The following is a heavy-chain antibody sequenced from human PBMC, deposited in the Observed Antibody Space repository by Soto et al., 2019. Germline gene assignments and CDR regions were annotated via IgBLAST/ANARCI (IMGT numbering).Heavy chain of an antibody. CDR2: IIPILGIA. CDR1: GGTFSSYT. J-gene: IGHJ4*02. D-gene: IGHD6-13*01. Sequence: QVQLVQSGAEVKKPGSSVKVSCKASGGTFSSYTISWVRQAPGQGLEWMGRIIPILGIANYAQKFQGRVTXTVXKSTSTAYMELSSLRSEDTAVYYCARASSSWSLDYWGQGTLVTVSS. V-gene: IGHV1-69*02. CDR3: ARASSSWSLDY.